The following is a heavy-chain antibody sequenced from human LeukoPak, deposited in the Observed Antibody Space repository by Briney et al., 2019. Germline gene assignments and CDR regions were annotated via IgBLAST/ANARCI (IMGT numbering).Heavy chain of an antibody. Sequence: SETLSLTCTVSGGSISSGSYYWSWIRQPAGKGLEWIGRIYTSGSTNYNPSLKSRVTISVDTSKNRFSLKLSSVTAADTAVYYCARAVHYYDSSGYGYWGQGTLVTVPS. CDR3: ARAVHYYDSSGYGY. CDR2: IYTSGST. CDR1: GGSISSGSYY. D-gene: IGHD3-22*01. J-gene: IGHJ4*02. V-gene: IGHV4-61*02.